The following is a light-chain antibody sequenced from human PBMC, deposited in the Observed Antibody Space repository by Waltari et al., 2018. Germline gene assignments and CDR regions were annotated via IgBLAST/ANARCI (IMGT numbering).Light chain of an antibody. CDR1: QSVSSN. V-gene: IGKV3-15*01. CDR2: GAS. Sequence: EIVMTQSPATLSVSPGDRATLSCRASQSVSSNLAWYQQKPGHAPRLLIYGASTRATGIPARFSGSGSVTEFTLTISSLQSEDCAVYYCQQYNNWPRTFGQGTKVEFK. J-gene: IGKJ1*01. CDR3: QQYNNWPRT.